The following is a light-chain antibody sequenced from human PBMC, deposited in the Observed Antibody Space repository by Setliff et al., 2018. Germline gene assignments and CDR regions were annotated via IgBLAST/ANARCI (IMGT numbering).Light chain of an antibody. CDR3: GAYAGSSKKI. V-gene: IGLV2-8*01. CDR1: SSDIGDYNY. CDR2: DVD. J-gene: IGLJ1*01. Sequence: QSVLSQPPSASGSPGQSVTISCTGTSSDIGDYNYVSWYQHHPGKAPKLLIYDVDKRPSEVPDRFSGSKSGNTASLTVSGLQADDEADYYCGAYAGSSKKIFGTGTKVTVL.